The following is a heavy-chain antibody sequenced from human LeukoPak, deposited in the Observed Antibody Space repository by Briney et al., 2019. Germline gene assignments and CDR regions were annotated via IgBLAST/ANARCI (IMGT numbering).Heavy chain of an antibody. Sequence: GGSLRLSCAVSGFTFSSYWMHWVRQTPGMGLVWVSRINTDGSSTSYADSVKGRFTISRDNAKNTLNLQMNNLRVEDTAVYFCVRGLYATRTCPFDYWGQGSLVTVSS. D-gene: IGHD2-8*01. V-gene: IGHV3-74*01. J-gene: IGHJ4*02. CDR2: INTDGSST. CDR3: VRGLYATRTCPFDY. CDR1: GFTFSSYW.